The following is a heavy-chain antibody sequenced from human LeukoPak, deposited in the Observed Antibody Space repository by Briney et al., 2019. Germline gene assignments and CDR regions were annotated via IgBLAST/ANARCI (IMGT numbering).Heavy chain of an antibody. CDR3: ARDGGYSYGIDY. J-gene: IGHJ4*02. CDR1: GGSISNYF. D-gene: IGHD5-18*01. CDR2: NSYSGST. V-gene: IGHV4-59*01. Sequence: SETLSLTCIVSGGSISNYFCTWIRQTPGKGLEWIGYNSYSGSTNYNPSLKSRVTISVDTSKNQFSLKLSSVTAADTAVYYCARDGGYSYGIDYWGQGTLVTVSS.